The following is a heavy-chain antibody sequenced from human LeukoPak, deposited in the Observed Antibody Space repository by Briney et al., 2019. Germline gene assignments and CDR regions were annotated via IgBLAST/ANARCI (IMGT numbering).Heavy chain of an antibody. D-gene: IGHD2-15*01. J-gene: IGHJ3*02. CDR2: TYHRSKWYN. Sequence: SQTLSLTCAISGDSVSSNSAAWSWIRQSPSRGLEWLGRTYHRSKWYNDYAVSLRGRITINPDTSKNQFSLQLNSVTPEDTAVYYCARDPGSGGREGTGHAFDIWGQGTMVTVSS. V-gene: IGHV6-1*01. CDR1: GDSVSSNSAA. CDR3: ARDPGSGGREGTGHAFDI.